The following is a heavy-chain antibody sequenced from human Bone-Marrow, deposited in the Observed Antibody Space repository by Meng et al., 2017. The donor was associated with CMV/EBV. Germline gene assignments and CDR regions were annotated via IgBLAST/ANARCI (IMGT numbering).Heavy chain of an antibody. CDR2: IIPIFGTA. Sequence: SVKVSCKASGCTFSSYAISWVRQAPGQGLEWMGGIIPIFGTANYAQKFQGRVTITTDESTSTAYMELSSLRSEDTAVYYCASDGDYDAHFGMDVWGQGTTVTVSS. CDR3: ASDGDYDAHFGMDV. D-gene: IGHD3-3*01. CDR1: GCTFSSYA. J-gene: IGHJ6*02. V-gene: IGHV1-69*05.